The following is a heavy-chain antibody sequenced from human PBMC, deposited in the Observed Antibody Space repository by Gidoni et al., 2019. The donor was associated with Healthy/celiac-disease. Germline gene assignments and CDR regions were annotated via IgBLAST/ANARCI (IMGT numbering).Heavy chain of an antibody. CDR3: ARGKRPMLFWPRYVFDY. V-gene: IGHV4-34*01. J-gene: IGHJ4*02. Sequence: QVQLQQWGAGLLKPSETLSLTCAVYGGSFSGYYWSWIRQPPGKGLEWIGEINHSGSTNYNPSLKSRVTISVDTSKNQFSLKLSSVTAADTAVYYCARGKRPMLFWPRYVFDYWGQGTLVTVSS. CDR2: INHSGST. D-gene: IGHD2-8*01. CDR1: GGSFSGYY.